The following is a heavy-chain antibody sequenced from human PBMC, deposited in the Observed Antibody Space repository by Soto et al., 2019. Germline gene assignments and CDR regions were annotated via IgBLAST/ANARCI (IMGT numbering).Heavy chain of an antibody. CDR1: GFTFSSYA. D-gene: IGHD3-9*01. Sequence: PGGSLRLSCAASGFTFSSYAMSWVRQAPGKGLEWVSAISGSGGSTYYADSVKGRFTISRGNSKNTLYLQMNSLRAEDTAVYYCAKEVSLRYFDWFPDDAFDIWGQGTMVTVSS. J-gene: IGHJ3*02. CDR2: ISGSGGST. CDR3: AKEVSLRYFDWFPDDAFDI. V-gene: IGHV3-23*01.